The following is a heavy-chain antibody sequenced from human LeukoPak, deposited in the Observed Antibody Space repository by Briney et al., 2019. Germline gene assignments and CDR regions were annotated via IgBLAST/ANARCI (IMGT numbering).Heavy chain of an antibody. D-gene: IGHD3-10*01. Sequence: GGSLRLSCAASGFTFSSYEMNWVRQAPGKGLEWVSYIGSSGSIIYYADSVKGRFTISRDNAKNSLYLQMNSLRAEDTALYYCAKGVRITMVRGAFDIWGQGTMVTVSS. J-gene: IGHJ3*02. CDR1: GFTFSSYE. V-gene: IGHV3-48*03. CDR2: IGSSGSII. CDR3: AKGVRITMVRGAFDI.